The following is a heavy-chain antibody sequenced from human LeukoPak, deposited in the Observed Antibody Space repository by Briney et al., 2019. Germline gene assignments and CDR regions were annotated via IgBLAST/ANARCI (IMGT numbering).Heavy chain of an antibody. D-gene: IGHD3-22*01. CDR1: SGSISKTSHY. Sequence: SETLSLTCTVSSGSISKTSHYWGWVRQPPGKGLEWIGNIHYSGSTSYNPSLKSRLTISVNTSKNHFSLNLSSVTAADTAVYYCAKGRYLLRNTFFDSWGQGTLVTVSS. V-gene: IGHV4-39*02. J-gene: IGHJ4*02. CDR2: IHYSGST. CDR3: AKGRYLLRNTFFDS.